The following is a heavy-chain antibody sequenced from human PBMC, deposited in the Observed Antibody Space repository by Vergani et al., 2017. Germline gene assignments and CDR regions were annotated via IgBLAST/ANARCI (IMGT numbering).Heavy chain of an antibody. D-gene: IGHD3-16*01. CDR3: ARDSGGYVCGSYEAWFDP. V-gene: IGHV4-34*01. J-gene: IGHJ5*02. Sequence: QVQLQQWGAGLLKPSETLSLTCAVYGGSFSGYYWSWIRQPPGKGLEWIGEINHSGSTNYNPSLKSRVTISVDTSKNQFSLKLSSVTAADTAVYYCARDSGGYVCGSYEAWFDPWGQGTLVTVSS. CDR2: INHSGST. CDR1: GGSFSGYY.